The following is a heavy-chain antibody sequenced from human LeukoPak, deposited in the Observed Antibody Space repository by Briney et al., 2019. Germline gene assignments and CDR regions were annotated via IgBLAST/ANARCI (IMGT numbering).Heavy chain of an antibody. CDR2: IYYSGST. CDR1: DASISSPLFY. D-gene: IGHD5-24*01. J-gene: IGHJ4*02. Sequence: SETLSLTCTVSDASISSPLFYWGWIRQPPGKGLEWIGSIYYSGSTYYNPSLKSRVTISVDTSKNQFSLKLSSVTAADTAVYYCARGRLQFGYYFDYWGQGTLVTVSS. V-gene: IGHV4-39*07. CDR3: ARGRLQFGYYFDY.